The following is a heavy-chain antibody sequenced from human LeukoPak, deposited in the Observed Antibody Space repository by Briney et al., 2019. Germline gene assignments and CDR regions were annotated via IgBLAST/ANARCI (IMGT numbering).Heavy chain of an antibody. D-gene: IGHD2-8*02. CDR2: IHPYSGAS. J-gene: IGHJ3*02. Sequence: ASVKVSCKTSIGYYMHWVRQAPGQGPEYMGWIHPYSGASKSVPKFQGRVTMTRDTSINTDYMELSSLTSDDTAMYYRASEGRAGTSDWWGGFDIWGQGTMVIVSS. CDR1: IGYY. V-gene: IGHV1-2*02. CDR3: ASEGRAGTSDWWGGFDI.